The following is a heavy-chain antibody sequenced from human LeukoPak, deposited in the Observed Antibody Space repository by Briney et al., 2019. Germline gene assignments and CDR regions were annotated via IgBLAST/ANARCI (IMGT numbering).Heavy chain of an antibody. J-gene: IGHJ6*03. V-gene: IGHV1-18*01. CDR3: ARRTAEMVYAILVSDTYYYYYMDV. D-gene: IGHD2-8*01. CDR2: ISAYNGNT. CDR1: RGTFSSYA. Sequence: ASVKVSCKASRGTFSSYAISWVRQAPGQGLEWMGWISAYNGNTNYAQKLQGRVTMTTDTSTSTAYMELRSLRSDDTAVYYCARRTAEMVYAILVSDTYYYYYMDVWGKGTTVTVSS.